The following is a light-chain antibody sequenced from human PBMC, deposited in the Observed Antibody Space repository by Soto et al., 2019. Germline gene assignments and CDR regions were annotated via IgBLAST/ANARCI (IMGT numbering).Light chain of an antibody. V-gene: IGKV3-15*01. Sequence: MTQSPATLSVSPGARVTLSCTARQSVSGNLAWYQQKPGQPPRLLIFGATTRAPDVHARFSGSGAATEFTLTNISRQARDAAGYYCQLYAELPDTFGPGTKVDIK. CDR1: QSVSGN. J-gene: IGKJ1*01. CDR3: QLYAELPDT. CDR2: GAT.